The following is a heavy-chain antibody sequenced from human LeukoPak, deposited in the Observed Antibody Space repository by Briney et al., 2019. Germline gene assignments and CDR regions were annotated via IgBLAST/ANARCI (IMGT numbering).Heavy chain of an antibody. CDR3: ARAYNYYDSSGYYLGYYFDY. V-gene: IGHV1-2*02. CDR2: INPNSGGT. Sequence: ASVKVSCKASGYTFTGYYMHWVRQAPGQGLEWMGWINPNSGGTNYAQKFQGRVTMTRDTSISTAYMELSSLRSEDMAVYYCARAYNYYDSSGYYLGYYFDYWGQGTLVTVSS. D-gene: IGHD3-22*01. CDR1: GYTFTGYY. J-gene: IGHJ4*02.